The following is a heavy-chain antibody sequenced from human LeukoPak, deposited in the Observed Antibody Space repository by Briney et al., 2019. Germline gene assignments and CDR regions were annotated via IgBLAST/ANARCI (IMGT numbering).Heavy chain of an antibody. J-gene: IGHJ3*02. Sequence: GGSLRLSCAASGFTFSSYAMSWVRQAPGKGLEWVSAISGSGGSTYYADSVKGRFTISRDNSKNTLYLQMNSLRAEDTAVYYCARQWGRGYDAFDIWGQGTMVTVSS. CDR1: GFTFSSYA. D-gene: IGHD1-26*01. CDR2: ISGSGGST. CDR3: ARQWGRGYDAFDI. V-gene: IGHV3-23*01.